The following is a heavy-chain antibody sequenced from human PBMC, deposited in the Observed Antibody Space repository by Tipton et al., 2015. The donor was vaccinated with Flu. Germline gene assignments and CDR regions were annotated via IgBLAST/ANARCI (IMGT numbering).Heavy chain of an antibody. J-gene: IGHJ4*02. Sequence: LRLSCTVSGGSISSYYWSWIRQPPGKGLEWIGYIYYSGSSNYNPSLKSRVTIPVDTSKNQFSLKLSSVTAADTAVYYCARGQGNSGWRYFDYWGQGTLVTVSS. D-gene: IGHD6-19*01. CDR3: ARGQGNSGWRYFDY. V-gene: IGHV4-59*08. CDR2: IYYSGSS. CDR1: GGSISSYY.